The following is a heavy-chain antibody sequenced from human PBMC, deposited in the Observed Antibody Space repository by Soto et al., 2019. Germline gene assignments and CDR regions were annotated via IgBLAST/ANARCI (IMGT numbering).Heavy chain of an antibody. CDR1: GFTYNSYA. D-gene: IGHD5-12*01. CDR2: IRGSGGST. V-gene: IGHV3-23*01. CDR3: AKLGGSAVEWLRSEVDY. Sequence: GGSLRLSCAASGFTYNSYAMNWVRQAPGRGLEWVSGIRGSGGSTYYADSVKGRFTISRDNARNTLYLQMNGLRAEDTALYYCAKLGGSAVEWLRSEVDYWGQGTLVTVSS. J-gene: IGHJ4*02.